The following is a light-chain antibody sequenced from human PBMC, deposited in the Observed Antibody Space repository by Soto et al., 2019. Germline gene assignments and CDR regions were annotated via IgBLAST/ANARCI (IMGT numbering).Light chain of an antibody. CDR2: GAS. CDR1: QGISDF. V-gene: IGKV1-27*01. J-gene: IGKJ1*01. Sequence: DIQMTQSPSSLSASVGDRVTITCRASQGISDFLAWYQQKPGKVPKVLIYGASTLQSGVPSRFSGSGSGTDFTLTITSLQPEDVATYYCQKYNTAPWTFGQGTKVEIK. CDR3: QKYNTAPWT.